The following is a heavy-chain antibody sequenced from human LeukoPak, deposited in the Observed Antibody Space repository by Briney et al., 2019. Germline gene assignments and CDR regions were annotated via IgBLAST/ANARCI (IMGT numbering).Heavy chain of an antibody. V-gene: IGHV1-3*01. CDR1: GYTFTSYA. J-gene: IGHJ6*04. CDR3: ARDQGDYGDYVYYYGMDV. CDR2: INAGNGNT. D-gene: IGHD4-17*01. Sequence: GASVKVSCKASGYTFTSYAMHWVRQAPGQRLEWMGWINAGNGNTKYSQKFQGRVTITRDTSASTAYMELSSLRSEDTAVYYCARDQGDYGDYVYYYGMDVWGKGTTVTVSS.